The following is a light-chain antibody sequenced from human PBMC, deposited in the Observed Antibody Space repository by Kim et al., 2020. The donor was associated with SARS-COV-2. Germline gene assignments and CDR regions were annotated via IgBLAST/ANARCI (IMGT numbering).Light chain of an antibody. J-gene: IGKJ4*01. Sequence: VSPGERATLSCRASQDVNTYLGWYKQKPGKAPRLLSYGASTRAAGVPARFSGSASGTDFTLTISSLQSEEFAVYYCQQYYNWPLTFGGGTKVDIK. CDR1: QDVNTY. CDR2: GAS. V-gene: IGKV3-15*01. CDR3: QQYYNWPLT.